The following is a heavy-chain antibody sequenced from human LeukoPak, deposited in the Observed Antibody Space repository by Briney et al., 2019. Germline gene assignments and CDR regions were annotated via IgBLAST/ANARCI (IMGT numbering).Heavy chain of an antibody. V-gene: IGHV4-34*01. Sequence: SETLSLTCAVYGGSFSGYYWSWIRQPPGKGLEWIGEINHSGSTNYNPSLKSRVTISVDTSKNQFSLKLSSVTAADTAVYYCARGGGWYRLRDYWGPGTLVTVSS. D-gene: IGHD6-19*01. CDR2: INHSGST. CDR1: GGSFSGYY. CDR3: ARGGGWYRLRDY. J-gene: IGHJ4*02.